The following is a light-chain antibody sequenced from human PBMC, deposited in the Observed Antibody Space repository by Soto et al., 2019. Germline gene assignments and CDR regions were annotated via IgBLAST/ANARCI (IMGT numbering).Light chain of an antibody. V-gene: IGKV1-39*01. J-gene: IGKJ5*01. CDR3: QQSYSTPIT. Sequence: DIQMTQSPSSLSASVGDRVTITCRASQSISSYLNWYQQKPGKAPKLLIYAASSLQSGVPSRFSGSGSGTDFTLTNSSLQPEDFANYYCQQSYSTPITFGQGKRLEIK. CDR2: AAS. CDR1: QSISSY.